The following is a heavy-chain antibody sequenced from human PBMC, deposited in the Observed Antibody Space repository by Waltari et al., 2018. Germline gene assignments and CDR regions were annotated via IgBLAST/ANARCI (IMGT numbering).Heavy chain of an antibody. CDR2: SSRRSTYI. CDR1: GFTFSSYS. J-gene: IGHJ4*02. D-gene: IGHD6-19*01. Sequence: EVQLVESGGGLVKPGGSLRLSCAASGFTFSSYSMNWVRQAPGKGLELVSSSSRRSTYIYYADSLKGRFTIARDNAKNSLYLQMNSLRAEDTAMYYCARESVAVAGTDYWGQGTLVTVSS. CDR3: ARESVAVAGTDY. V-gene: IGHV3-21*01.